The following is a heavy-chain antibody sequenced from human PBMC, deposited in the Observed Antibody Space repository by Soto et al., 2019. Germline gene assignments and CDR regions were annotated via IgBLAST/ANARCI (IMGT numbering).Heavy chain of an antibody. Sequence: ASETLSLTCTVSGGSISSGGYYWSWIRQHPGTGLEWIGHISYSGSTYYNPSLKSRVTISVDTSKNQFSLKLSSVTAADTAVYYCAASCVACGGFNYYGMDVWAQGNTVTVSS. D-gene: IGHD2-21*01. CDR3: AASCVACGGFNYYGMDV. J-gene: IGHJ6*02. CDR1: GGSISSGGYY. CDR2: ISYSGST. V-gene: IGHV4-31*03.